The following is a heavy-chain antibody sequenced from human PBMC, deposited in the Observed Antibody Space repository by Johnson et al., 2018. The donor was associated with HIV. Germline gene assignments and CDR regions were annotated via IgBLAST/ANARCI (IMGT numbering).Heavy chain of an antibody. D-gene: IGHD3-22*01. CDR1: GFTFSSYA. V-gene: IGHV3-33*08. Sequence: QVQLVESGGGVVQPGRSLRLSCAASGFTFSSYAMHWVRQAPGKGLEWVAVIWYDGSNKYYADSVKGRLTISSDNSKNTLYLHMNSMRVEDTAVYYCARDPSGRYYENSGYYYGDAFDVWGQGTMVTVSS. J-gene: IGHJ3*01. CDR2: IWYDGSNK. CDR3: ARDPSGRYYENSGYYYGDAFDV.